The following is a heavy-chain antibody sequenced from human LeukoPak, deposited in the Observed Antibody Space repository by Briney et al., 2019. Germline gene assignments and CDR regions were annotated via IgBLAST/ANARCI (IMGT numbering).Heavy chain of an antibody. D-gene: IGHD6-13*01. Sequence: SETLSLTCTVSGGSIGSYYWSWIRQPAGKGLEWIGRIYTSGSTNYNPSLESRVTMSVDTSKNQFSLKLSSVTAADTAVYYCARDFRYSSSWYPAYWGQGTLVTVSS. J-gene: IGHJ4*02. CDR2: IYTSGST. CDR1: GGSIGSYY. V-gene: IGHV4-4*07. CDR3: ARDFRYSSSWYPAY.